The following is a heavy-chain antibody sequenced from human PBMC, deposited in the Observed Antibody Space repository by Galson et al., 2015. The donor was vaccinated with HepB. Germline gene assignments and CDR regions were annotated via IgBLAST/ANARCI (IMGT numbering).Heavy chain of an antibody. V-gene: IGHV1-18*01. D-gene: IGHD3-10*01. CDR3: TRSEYGSGSPYFDY. CDR1: GYTFTSYG. J-gene: IGHJ4*02. Sequence: SVKVSCKASGYTFTSYGISWVRQAPGQGLEWMGWISAYNGNTNYAQKLQGRVTMTTDTSTSTAYMELRSLRSDDTAVYYCTRSEYGSGSPYFDYWGQGTLVTVPS. CDR2: ISAYNGNT.